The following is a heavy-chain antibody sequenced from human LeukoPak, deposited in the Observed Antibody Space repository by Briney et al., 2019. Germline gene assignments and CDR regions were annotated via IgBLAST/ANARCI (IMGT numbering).Heavy chain of an antibody. CDR3: ATDASTITHHALGV. D-gene: IGHD5-12*01. J-gene: IGHJ6*02. Sequence: GGSLRLSCAASGFIFSSYWMSWVRQAPGKGLEWVANIKEDGSEKYYVDSVKGRCTISRDNSKNALYLQLDSLRSEDTAVYYCATDASTITHHALGVWGPGTTVTVSS. CDR2: IKEDGSEK. CDR1: GFIFSSYW. V-gene: IGHV3-7*01.